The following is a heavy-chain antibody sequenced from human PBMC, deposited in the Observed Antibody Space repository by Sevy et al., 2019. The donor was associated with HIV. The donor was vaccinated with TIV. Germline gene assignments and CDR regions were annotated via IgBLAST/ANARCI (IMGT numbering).Heavy chain of an antibody. J-gene: IGHJ6*02. CDR3: ARGPYFNCGPSCYRHYYYYYGMDV. D-gene: IGHD2-2*02. CDR1: GGTFSSYA. V-gene: IGHV1-69*13. CDR2: IIPIFGTA. Sequence: ASVKVSCKASGGTFSSYAISWVRQAPGQGLEWMGGIIPIFGTANYAQKFQGRVTITADESTSTAYMELSSLRSEDTAVYYCARGPYFNCGPSCYRHYYYYYGMDVWGQGTTVTVSS.